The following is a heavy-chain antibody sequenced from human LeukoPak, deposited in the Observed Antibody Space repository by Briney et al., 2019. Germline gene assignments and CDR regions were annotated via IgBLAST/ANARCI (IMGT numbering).Heavy chain of an antibody. Sequence: PSETLSLTCTVSGASISRHYWSWIRQPPGKGLEWIGNILYSVKTHYNPSLKSRVTISGDTSKNQFSLKLISVTAADTAVYFCARSPDSDRLDYWGQGTLFTVSS. D-gene: IGHD1-26*01. J-gene: IGHJ4*02. CDR1: GASISRHY. CDR2: ILYSVKT. CDR3: ARSPDSDRLDY. V-gene: IGHV4-59*11.